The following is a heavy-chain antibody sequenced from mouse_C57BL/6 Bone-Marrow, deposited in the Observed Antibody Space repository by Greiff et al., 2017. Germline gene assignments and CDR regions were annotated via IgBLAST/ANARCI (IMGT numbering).Heavy chain of an antibody. J-gene: IGHJ2*01. D-gene: IGHD2-12*01. CDR1: GYTFTDYE. V-gene: IGHV1-15*01. CDR3: TRSNYSFFDY. Sequence: QVQLQQSGAELVRPGASVTLSCKASGYTFTDYEMHWVKQTPVHGLEWIGAIDPETGGTAYNQKFKGKAILTADKSSSTAYMELRSLTSEDSAVYYCTRSNYSFFDYGGQGTTLTVSS. CDR2: IDPETGGT.